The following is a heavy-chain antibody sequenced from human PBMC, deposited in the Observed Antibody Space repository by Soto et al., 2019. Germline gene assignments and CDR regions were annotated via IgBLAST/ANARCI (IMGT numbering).Heavy chain of an antibody. Sequence: ASVKFSCKASGYTFTSYDINWVRQATGQGLEWMGWMNPNSGNTGYAQKFQGRVTMTRNTSISTAYMELSSLRSEDTAVYYCARGRENYYDSSGYYYDISYYYYGMDVWGQGTTVTVSS. V-gene: IGHV1-8*01. J-gene: IGHJ6*02. CDR3: ARGRENYYDSSGYYYDISYYYYGMDV. D-gene: IGHD3-22*01. CDR2: MNPNSGNT. CDR1: GYTFTSYD.